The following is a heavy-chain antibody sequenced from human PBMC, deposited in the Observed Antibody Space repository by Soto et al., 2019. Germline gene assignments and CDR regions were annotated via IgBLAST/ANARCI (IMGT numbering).Heavy chain of an antibody. D-gene: IGHD3-22*01. J-gene: IGHJ4*02. CDR2: ISSSSSYI. CDR3: ETDYYDSSGYFDY. V-gene: IGHV3-21*01. CDR1: GFTFSSYS. Sequence: PGGSLRLSCAASGFTFSSYSMNWVRQAPGKGLEWVSSISSSSSYIYYADSVKGRFTISRDNAKNSLYLQMNSLRAEDTAVYYCETDYYDSSGYFDYWGQGTLVTVSS.